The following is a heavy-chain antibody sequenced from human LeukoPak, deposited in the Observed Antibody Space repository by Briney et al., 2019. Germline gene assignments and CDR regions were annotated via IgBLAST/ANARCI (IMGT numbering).Heavy chain of an antibody. J-gene: IGHJ5*02. CDR2: TYYRSKWYN. CDR1: GDSVSSNSAA. V-gene: IGHV6-1*01. Sequence: SQTLSLTCAISGDSVSSNSAAWNWTRQSPSRGLEWLGRTYYRSKWYNDYAVSVKSRITINPDTSKNQFSLQLNSVTPEDTAVYYCAREGAPYYDFWSGYYPWGQGTLVTVSS. CDR3: AREGAPYYDFWSGYYP. D-gene: IGHD3-3*01.